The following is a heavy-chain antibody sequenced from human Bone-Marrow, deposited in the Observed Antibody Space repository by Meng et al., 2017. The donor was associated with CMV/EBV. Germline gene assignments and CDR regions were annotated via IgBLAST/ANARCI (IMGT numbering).Heavy chain of an antibody. V-gene: IGHV3-53*01. CDR3: ARDRGELMDYFDY. Sequence: GESLKISCAASGFTVSSSYMNWVRQAPGKGPEWVSIIYASGTAYYADSVKGRFTISRDNLKNTLYLQMDSLRAEDTAVYYCARDRGELMDYFDYWGQGTLVTVSS. CDR1: GFTVSSSY. CDR2: IYASGTA. D-gene: IGHD1-26*01. J-gene: IGHJ4*02.